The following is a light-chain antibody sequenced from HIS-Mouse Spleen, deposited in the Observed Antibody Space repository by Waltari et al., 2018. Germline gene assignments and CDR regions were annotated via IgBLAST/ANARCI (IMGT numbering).Light chain of an antibody. J-gene: IGKJ1*01. CDR2: AAS. CDR3: QQYYSYPPWT. V-gene: IGKV1-8*01. Sequence: AIRMTQSPSSLSAATGDRVTITCRASQGISSYVAWYQQKPGKAPKLLIYAASTLQSGVPSRFSRSGSGTDFTLTITCLQSEDFATYYCQQYYSYPPWTFGQGTKVEIK. CDR1: QGISSY.